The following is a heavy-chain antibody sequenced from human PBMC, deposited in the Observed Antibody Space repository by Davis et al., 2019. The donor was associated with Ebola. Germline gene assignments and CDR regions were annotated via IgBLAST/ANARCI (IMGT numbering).Heavy chain of an antibody. V-gene: IGHV3-11*01. CDR1: GFTFSDYY. Sequence: GESLKISCAASGFTFSDYYMSWIRQAPGKGLEWVSYISSSGSTIYYADAVKGRLTISRDNAKNSLYLQMNSLRAEDTAVYYCARDRRNRFDPWGQGTLVTVSS. D-gene: IGHD1-14*01. CDR3: ARDRRNRFDP. J-gene: IGHJ5*02. CDR2: ISSSGSTI.